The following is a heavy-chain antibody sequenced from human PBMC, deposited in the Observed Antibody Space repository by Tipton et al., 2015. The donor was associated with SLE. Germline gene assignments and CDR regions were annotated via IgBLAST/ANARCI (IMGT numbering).Heavy chain of an antibody. Sequence: SLRLSCAASGSVFSTSGMHWVRQAPGKGLEWVAFLRSDGNFNYYADSVKGRFTIFRDNSKNTLYLQMTGLRVDDTGVYYCAKDFTNYGMDVWGQGTTVTVSS. D-gene: IGHD3-16*01. V-gene: IGHV3-30*02. CDR3: AKDFTNYGMDV. CDR2: LRSDGNFN. J-gene: IGHJ6*02. CDR1: GSVFSTSG.